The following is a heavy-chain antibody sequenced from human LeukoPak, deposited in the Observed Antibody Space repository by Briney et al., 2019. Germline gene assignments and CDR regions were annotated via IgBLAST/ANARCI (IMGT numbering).Heavy chain of an antibody. D-gene: IGHD6-6*01. Sequence: SETLSLTFAVYGGSFSGYYWSWIRQPPGKGLDGIGEINHSGSTNYNPSLKSRVNISEDTSKNQFSLKLSSVTAADTAAHYCARGTFFRRYSSRYYYGMDVWGQGTTVAVSS. CDR2: INHSGST. CDR1: GGSFSGYY. V-gene: IGHV4-34*01. J-gene: IGHJ6*02. CDR3: ARGTFFRRYSSRYYYGMDV.